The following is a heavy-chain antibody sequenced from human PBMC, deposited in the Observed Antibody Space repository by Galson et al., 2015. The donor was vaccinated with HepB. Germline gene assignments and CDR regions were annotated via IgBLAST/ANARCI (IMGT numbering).Heavy chain of an antibody. CDR2: IKQDGSEK. CDR3: ARDSVLRSSSPVDY. CDR1: GFTFSSYG. Sequence: SLRLSCAASGFTFSSYGMHWVRQAPGKGLEWVANIKQDGSEKYYVDSVKGRFTISRDNAKNSLYLQMNSLRAEDTAVYYCARDSVLRSSSPVDYWGQGTLVTTSS. J-gene: IGHJ4*02. D-gene: IGHD3-16*01. V-gene: IGHV3-7*03.